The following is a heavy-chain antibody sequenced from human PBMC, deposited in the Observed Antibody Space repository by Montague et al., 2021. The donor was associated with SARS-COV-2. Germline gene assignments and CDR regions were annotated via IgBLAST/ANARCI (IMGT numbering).Heavy chain of an antibody. D-gene: IGHD2-15*01. CDR3: ARGYCSGSGSYSYYGMDV. CDR1: GGSFSGYY. Sequence: SETLSLTCAVYGGSFSGYYWSWIRQPPGRGLEWIGETNDSGRTNYNPSPNGRVPISVDTSKNKFSLRLSSVTAAETAVYYCARGYCSGSGSYSYYGMDVWGQGTTVTVSS. CDR2: TNDSGRT. J-gene: IGHJ6*02. V-gene: IGHV4-34*01.